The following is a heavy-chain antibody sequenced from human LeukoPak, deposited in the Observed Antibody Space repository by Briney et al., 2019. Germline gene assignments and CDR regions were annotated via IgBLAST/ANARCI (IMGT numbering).Heavy chain of an antibody. Sequence: GGSLRLSCAASGFTFSSYAMHWVRQAPGKGLEWVAVISYDGSNKYYADSVKGRFTISGDNSKNTLYLQMNSLRAEDTAVYYCHLTTSNSDFDYWGQGTLVTVSS. J-gene: IGHJ4*02. V-gene: IGHV3-30*04. CDR3: HLTTSNSDFDY. CDR2: ISYDGSNK. D-gene: IGHD4/OR15-4a*01. CDR1: GFTFSSYA.